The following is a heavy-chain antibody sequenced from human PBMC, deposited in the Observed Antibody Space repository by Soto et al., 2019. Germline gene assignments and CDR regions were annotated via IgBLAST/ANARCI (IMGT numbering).Heavy chain of an antibody. D-gene: IGHD6-13*01. CDR2: TYYRSKWYN. CDR1: GDSVSSNSAA. Sequence: QSPTLSLTCAISGDSVSSNSAAWNWIRQSPSRGLEWLGRTYYRSKWYNDYAVSVKSRITINPDTSKNQFSLQLNSVTPEDTAVYYCATAGTDYYGMDVWGQGTTVTVSS. CDR3: ATAGTDYYGMDV. V-gene: IGHV6-1*01. J-gene: IGHJ6*02.